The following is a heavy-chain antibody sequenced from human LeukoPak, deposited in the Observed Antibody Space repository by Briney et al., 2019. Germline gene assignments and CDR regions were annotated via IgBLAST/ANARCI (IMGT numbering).Heavy chain of an antibody. CDR2: IKPDGGEK. CDR3: AGEGSGGYFYFFDY. Sequence: GGSLRLSCAVSGFTFSSYWMGWVRQAPGKGLEWVANIKPDGGEKYYVDSVKGRFTIARDNAKNSLYLQMNSLRVEDTAVYYCAGEGSGGYFYFFDYWGQGTLVTVSS. CDR1: GFTFSSYW. J-gene: IGHJ4*02. D-gene: IGHD5-12*01. V-gene: IGHV3-7*01.